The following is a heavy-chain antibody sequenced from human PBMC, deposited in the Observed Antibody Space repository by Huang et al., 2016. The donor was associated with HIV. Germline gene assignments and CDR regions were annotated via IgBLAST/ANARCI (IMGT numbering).Heavy chain of an antibody. V-gene: IGHV4-34*01. CDR1: GGSFSGYY. Sequence: QVQLQQWGAGLLKPSETLSLTCAVYGGSFSGYYWVWIRQPPGKGLEWIGEINHSGSTNYNPALKSRVTISVDTSKNQFSLKLSSVTAADTAVYYCARILMYYNSSGYGFDYWGQGTLVTVSS. J-gene: IGHJ4*02. CDR3: ARILMYYNSSGYGFDY. D-gene: IGHD3-22*01. CDR2: INHSGST.